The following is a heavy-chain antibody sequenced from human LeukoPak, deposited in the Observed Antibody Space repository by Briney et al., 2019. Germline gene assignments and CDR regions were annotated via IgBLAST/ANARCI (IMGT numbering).Heavy chain of an antibody. Sequence: GGSLRLSCAASGFTFSNYWVHWVRQAPGKGLVWVSRVNRDGSTTNYADSVKGRFTVSRDNAKNTLNLQMNSLRAEDTAVYYCARDKKSGESSEIDYWGQGTLVTVSS. CDR1: GFTFSNYW. J-gene: IGHJ4*02. CDR2: VNRDGSTT. D-gene: IGHD3-10*01. CDR3: ARDKKSGESSEIDY. V-gene: IGHV3-74*01.